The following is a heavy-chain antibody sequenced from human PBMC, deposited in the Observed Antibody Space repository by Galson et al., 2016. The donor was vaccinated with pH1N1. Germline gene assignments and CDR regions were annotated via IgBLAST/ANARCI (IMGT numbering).Heavy chain of an antibody. Sequence: SLRLSCAASGFTLTTYEMNWVRQAPGKGLEWVAYISSTSSAIYYADAVKGRFTISRDNAMKLLYLHMNSLRVEDTAVYYCARDGSRQWFSQIDYWGQGTLVTVTS. V-gene: IGHV3-48*03. CDR2: ISSTSSAI. J-gene: IGHJ4*02. D-gene: IGHD3-10*01. CDR1: GFTLTTYE. CDR3: ARDGSRQWFSQIDY.